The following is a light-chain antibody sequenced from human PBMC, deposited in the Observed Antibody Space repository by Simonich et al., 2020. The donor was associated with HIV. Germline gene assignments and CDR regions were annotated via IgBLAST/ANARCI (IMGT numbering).Light chain of an antibody. CDR3: QQYYSTPPA. Sequence: DIVMTQSPDSLTVYLGEWATINCKSSQSVLYSSNNKNYLAWYQQKPGQPPKLLIYWASTRESGVPDRFSGSGSGTDFTLTISSLQAEDVAVYYCQQYYSTPPAFGGGTKVEIK. V-gene: IGKV4-1*01. CDR1: QSVLYSSNNKNY. CDR2: WAS. J-gene: IGKJ4*01.